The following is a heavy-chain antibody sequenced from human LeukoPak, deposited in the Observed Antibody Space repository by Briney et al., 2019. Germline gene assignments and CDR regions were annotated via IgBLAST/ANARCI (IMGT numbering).Heavy chain of an antibody. V-gene: IGHV3-33*01. CDR1: GLSLTTHG. D-gene: IGHD2-8*01. Sequence: GGSLRLSCAASGLSLTTHGMHWVRQAPGKGLEWVAVIWYDGSNKYYADSVKGRFTISRDDSKNTLYLQMNRLTTEDTAVYFCAHRDTKMVRFDYWGQGTLVTVSS. CDR3: AHRDTKMVRFDY. CDR2: IWYDGSNK. J-gene: IGHJ4*02.